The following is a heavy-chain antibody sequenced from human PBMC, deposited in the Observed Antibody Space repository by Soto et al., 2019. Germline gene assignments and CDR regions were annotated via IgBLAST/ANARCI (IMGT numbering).Heavy chain of an antibody. Sequence: SETLSLTCSVSGGSVSSFSYYWSWIRQPPGRRPEWIGYIHHSGATRYNPSLNDRVSISLDTSKNHLALKLNSVTAADTAVYYCARDNDMFDSPPRSPQFYHGMDVWGQGTTVTVSS. D-gene: IGHD3-10*02. CDR3: ARDNDMFDSPPRSPQFYHGMDV. V-gene: IGHV4-61*03. CDR1: GGSVSSFSYY. CDR2: IHHSGAT. J-gene: IGHJ6*02.